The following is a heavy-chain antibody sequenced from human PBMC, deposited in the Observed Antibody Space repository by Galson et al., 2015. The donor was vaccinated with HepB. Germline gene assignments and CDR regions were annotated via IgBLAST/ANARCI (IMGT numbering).Heavy chain of an antibody. CDR1: GDSMTSHH. V-gene: IGHV4-59*08. J-gene: IGHJ5*02. CDR2: IHASGLT. CDR3: ARHAWFQP. Sequence: SKTLSLTCTVSGDSMTSHHWNWIRRTPGKGLEWVGYIHASGLTSYNPSLKSRVTISADTSKKQFSLELSSVTAADTAVYYCARHAWFQPWGRGVLVTVSS.